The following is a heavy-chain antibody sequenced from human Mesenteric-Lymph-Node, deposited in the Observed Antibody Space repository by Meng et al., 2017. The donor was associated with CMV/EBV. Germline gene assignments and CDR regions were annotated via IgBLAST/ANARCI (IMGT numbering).Heavy chain of an antibody. CDR2: IIPILGIA. CDR1: GGTFSSYT. J-gene: IGHJ4*02. CDR3: ARAGYGDYARLGY. Sequence: CKASGGTFSSYTISWVRQAPGQGLEWMGRIIPILGIANYAQKFQGRVTITADKSTSTAYMELSSLRSEDTAVYYCARAGYGDYARLGYWGQGTLVTVSS. D-gene: IGHD4-17*01. V-gene: IGHV1-69*02.